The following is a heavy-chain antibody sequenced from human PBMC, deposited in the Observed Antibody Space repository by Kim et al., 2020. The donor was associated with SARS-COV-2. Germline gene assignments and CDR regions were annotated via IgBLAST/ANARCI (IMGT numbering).Heavy chain of an antibody. V-gene: IGHV6-1*01. Sequence: AVSVKSRITINPDTSKNQFSLQLNSVTPEDTAVYYCARGRVAAASYYFDYWGQGTLVTVSS. D-gene: IGHD6-13*01. J-gene: IGHJ4*02. CDR3: ARGRVAAASYYFDY.